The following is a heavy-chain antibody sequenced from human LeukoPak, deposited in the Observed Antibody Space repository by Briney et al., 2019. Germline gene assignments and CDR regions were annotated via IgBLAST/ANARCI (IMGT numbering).Heavy chain of an antibody. D-gene: IGHD5-18*01. V-gene: IGHV3-7*03. CDR2: IKQDGSEK. Sequence: PGGSLRLSCAASGFTFSSYWMSWVRQAPGKGLEWVANIKQDGSEKYYVDSVKGRFTISRDNAKNSLYLQMNSLRAEDTAVYYCAREEGYSYGNWAYYYYYGMDVWGQGTTVTVSS. CDR3: AREEGYSYGNWAYYYYYGMDV. J-gene: IGHJ6*02. CDR1: GFTFSSYW.